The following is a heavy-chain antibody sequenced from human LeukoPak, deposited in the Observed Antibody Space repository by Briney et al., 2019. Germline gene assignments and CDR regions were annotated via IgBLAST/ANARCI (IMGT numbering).Heavy chain of an antibody. Sequence: ASVKVSCKASGYTFTGYYMHWVRQAPGQGLEWMGWINPNSGGTNYAQKFQGRVTMTRDTSISTAYMELSRLRSDDTAVYYCATASTGGYCSSTSCYYYGMDVWGQGTTVTVSS. V-gene: IGHV1-2*02. D-gene: IGHD2-2*01. CDR1: GYTFTGYY. CDR2: INPNSGGT. J-gene: IGHJ6*02. CDR3: ATASTGGYCSSTSCYYYGMDV.